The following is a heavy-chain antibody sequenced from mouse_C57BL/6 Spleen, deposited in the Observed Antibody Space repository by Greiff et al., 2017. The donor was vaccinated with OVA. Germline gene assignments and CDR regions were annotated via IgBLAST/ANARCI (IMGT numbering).Heavy chain of an antibody. CDR2: IDPETGGT. CDR1: GYTFTDYE. CDR3: TREYLGLRGFAY. Sequence: VQLQESGAELVRPGASVTLSCKASGYTFTDYEMHWVKQTPVHGLEWIGAIDPETGGTAYNQKFKGKAILTADKSPSTAYMELRSLTSEDSAVYYCTREYLGLRGFAYWGQGTLVTVSA. J-gene: IGHJ3*01. V-gene: IGHV1-15*01. D-gene: IGHD2-4*01.